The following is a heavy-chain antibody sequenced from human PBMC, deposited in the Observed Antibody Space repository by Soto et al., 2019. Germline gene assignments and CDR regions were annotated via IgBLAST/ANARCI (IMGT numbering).Heavy chain of an antibody. J-gene: IGHJ6*02. D-gene: IGHD2-2*01. Sequence: NYSGGTTYYADSVKGRFIISRDNSKNTLYLQMISLRAEDTAVYYCARGPPRYCSSTSCSSNYYYYGMDVWGQGTTVTVSS. V-gene: IGHV3-66*01. CDR3: ARGPPRYCSSTSCSSNYYYYGMDV. CDR2: NYSGGTT.